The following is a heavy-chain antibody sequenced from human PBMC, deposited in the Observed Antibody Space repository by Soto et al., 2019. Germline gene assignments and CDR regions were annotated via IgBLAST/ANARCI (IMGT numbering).Heavy chain of an antibody. D-gene: IGHD2-15*01. V-gene: IGHV3-30*18. CDR1: GFTFSSYG. J-gene: IGHJ6*02. Sequence: PGGSLRLSCAASGFTFSSYGMHWVRQAPGKGLEWVAVISYDGSSKYYADSVKGRFTISRDNSKNTLYLQMNSLRAEDTAVYYCAKDLVWGIAATPEDNYYYYGMDVWGQGTTVTVSS. CDR3: AKDLVWGIAATPEDNYYYYGMDV. CDR2: ISYDGSSK.